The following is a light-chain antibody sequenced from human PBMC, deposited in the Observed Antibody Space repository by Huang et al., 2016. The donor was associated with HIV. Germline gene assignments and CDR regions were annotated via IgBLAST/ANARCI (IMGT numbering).Light chain of an antibody. CDR2: DAS. V-gene: IGKV1-33*01. J-gene: IGKJ5*01. CDR1: LDISKF. CDR3: QQYDNLPLT. Sequence: DIQMTQSPSSLSASVGDRVTITCQARLDISKFLNWYQQKPGKAPKVLIHDASNLERGVPSRFSGSRSGTHFTLTISSLQPEDIATYYCQQYDNLPLTFGQGTRLEIK.